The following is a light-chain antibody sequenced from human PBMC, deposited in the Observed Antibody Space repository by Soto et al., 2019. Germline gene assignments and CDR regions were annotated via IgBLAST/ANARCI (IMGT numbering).Light chain of an antibody. CDR1: NMGSKS. CDR2: HDS. J-gene: IGLJ2*01. V-gene: IGLV3-21*04. CDR3: QVWDSSSHHVV. Sequence: SYELTQPPSVSVAPGKTARITCGGNNMGSKSVHWYQQKPGQAPVLVIYHDSVRPSGIPERFSGSNSGNTATLTINSVEAGDEADYYCQVWDSSSHHVVFGGGSRSPS.